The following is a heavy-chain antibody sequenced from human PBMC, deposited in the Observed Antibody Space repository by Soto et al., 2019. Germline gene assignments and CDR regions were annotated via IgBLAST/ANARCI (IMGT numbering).Heavy chain of an antibody. CDR2: IKQDGSEK. CDR3: AREGVYYDILTGYYYPFAYYYYYYGMDV. D-gene: IGHD3-9*01. J-gene: IGHJ6*02. V-gene: IGHV3-7*05. CDR1: GFTFSSYW. Sequence: GGSLRLSCAASGFTFSSYWMSWVRQAPGKGLEWVANIKQDGSEKYYVDSVKGRFTISRDNAKNSLYLQMNSLRDEDTAVYYCAREGVYYDILTGYYYPFAYYYYYYGMDVWGQGTTVTVSS.